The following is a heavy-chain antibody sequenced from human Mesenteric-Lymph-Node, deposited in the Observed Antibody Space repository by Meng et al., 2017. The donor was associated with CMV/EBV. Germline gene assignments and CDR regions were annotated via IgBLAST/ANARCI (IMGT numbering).Heavy chain of an antibody. Sequence: GGSLRLSCAASGFTFSSFWMHWVRQAPGKGLVWVSRINSDGSSTTYADSVKGRFTISRDNAKNTVYLQMNSLKAEDTAVYYCVRDRESRIYDFLTGYVLGFYFDYWGQGTLVTVSS. CDR2: INSDGSST. CDR3: VRDRESRIYDFLTGYVLGFYFDY. D-gene: IGHD3-9*01. J-gene: IGHJ4*02. V-gene: IGHV3-74*01. CDR1: GFTFSSFW.